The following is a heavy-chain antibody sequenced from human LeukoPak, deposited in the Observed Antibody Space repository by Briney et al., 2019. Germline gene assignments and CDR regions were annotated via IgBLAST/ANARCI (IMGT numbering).Heavy chain of an antibody. D-gene: IGHD1-7*01. CDR3: ARGYWWNYDY. CDR2: ISKDGSDK. V-gene: IGHV3-30-3*01. J-gene: IGHJ4*02. CDR1: GFTFSDYA. Sequence: GGSLRLSCAASGFTFSDYAMHWVRQAPGKGLEWVAVISKDGSDKYYPGSVRGRFTISRDNSKNTIYLQMDSLRAEDTAIYYCARGYWWNYDYWGQGTLVTVSS.